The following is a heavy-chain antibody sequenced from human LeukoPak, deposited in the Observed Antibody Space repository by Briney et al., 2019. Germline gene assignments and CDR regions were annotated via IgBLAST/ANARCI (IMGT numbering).Heavy chain of an antibody. D-gene: IGHD5-12*01. Sequence: GGSLRLSCATSGFTFSSYSMNWVRQAPGKGLEWVSSISSSSSYIYYADSVKGRFTISRDNAKNSLYLQMNSLRAEDTAVYYCARDPRGSGYDLHFDYWGQGTLVTVSS. CDR2: ISSSSSYI. CDR1: GFTFSSYS. CDR3: ARDPRGSGYDLHFDY. V-gene: IGHV3-21*01. J-gene: IGHJ4*02.